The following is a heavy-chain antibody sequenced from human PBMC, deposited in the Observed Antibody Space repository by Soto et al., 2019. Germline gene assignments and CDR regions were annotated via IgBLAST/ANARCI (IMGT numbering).Heavy chain of an antibody. Sequence: ASVKVSCKASGYTFTSYGISWVRQAPGQGLEWMGWISAYNGNTNYAQKLQGRVTMTTDTSTSTAYMELRSLRSDDTAGYYCARAKMVVAARGGDWFDPWGQGTLVTVSS. J-gene: IGHJ5*02. D-gene: IGHD2-15*01. V-gene: IGHV1-18*01. CDR1: GYTFTSYG. CDR3: ARAKMVVAARGGDWFDP. CDR2: ISAYNGNT.